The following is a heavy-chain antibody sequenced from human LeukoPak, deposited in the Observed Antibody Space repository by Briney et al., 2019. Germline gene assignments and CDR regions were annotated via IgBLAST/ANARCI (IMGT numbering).Heavy chain of an antibody. V-gene: IGHV4-59*08. CDR3: ARHENGGNSVLDWFDP. J-gene: IGHJ5*02. Sequence: SETLSLTCTVSGGSISSCYWSWIRQPPGKGLEWIGYIYYGGSTNYNPSLKSRVTISVDTSKNQFSLKLSSVTAADTAMYYCARHENGGNSVLDWFDPWGQGTLVTVSS. D-gene: IGHD4-23*01. CDR1: GGSISSCY. CDR2: IYYGGST.